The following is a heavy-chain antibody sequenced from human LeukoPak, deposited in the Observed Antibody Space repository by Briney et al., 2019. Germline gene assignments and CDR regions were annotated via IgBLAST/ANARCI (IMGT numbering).Heavy chain of an antibody. CDR1: GFTFSNAW. CDR2: MESKSDGGST. V-gene: IGHV3-15*04. CDR3: TTLDGDYAPDY. Sequence: GGSLRLSCAGSGFTFSNAWMSWVRQAPGKGLEWVGRMESKSDGGSTDYAAPVKGRFTISRDDSKNTLFLQINSLKTEDTAVYYCTTLDGDYAPDYWGQGTLVTVSS. J-gene: IGHJ4*02. D-gene: IGHD4-17*01.